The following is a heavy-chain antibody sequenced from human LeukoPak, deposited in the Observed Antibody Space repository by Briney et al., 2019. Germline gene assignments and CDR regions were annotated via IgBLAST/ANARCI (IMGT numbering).Heavy chain of an antibody. CDR1: GYSFTSYW. CDR3: ARPIDGYGAFDI. D-gene: IGHD5-24*01. V-gene: IGHV5-51*01. CDR2: IYPGDFDT. J-gene: IGHJ3*02. Sequence: RGESLKISCKGSGYSFTSYWIGLVRQMPGKGLEWMGIIYPGDFDTRYSPSFQGQVTIPADKSISTAYLQWSSLKASDTAMYYCARPIDGYGAFDIWGQGTMVTVSS.